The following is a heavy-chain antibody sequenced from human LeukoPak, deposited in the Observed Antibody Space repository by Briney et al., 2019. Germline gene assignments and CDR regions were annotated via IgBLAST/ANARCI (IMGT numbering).Heavy chain of an antibody. CDR2: ISGSGGST. V-gene: IGHV3-23*01. J-gene: IGHJ4*02. CDR3: TSPGSSYYYGSGSYYPFDY. CDR1: ELTFSRYA. Sequence: WGSLRLSCAASELTFSRYAMSWVRQAPGKGLEWVSAISGSGGSTYYADSVKGRFTISRDNSKNTLYLQMNSLRAEDTAVYYCTSPGSSYYYGSGSYYPFDYWGQGTLVTVSS. D-gene: IGHD3-10*01.